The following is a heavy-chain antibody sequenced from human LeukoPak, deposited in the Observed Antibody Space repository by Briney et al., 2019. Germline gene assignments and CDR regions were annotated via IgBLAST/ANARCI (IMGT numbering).Heavy chain of an antibody. CDR2: VSRDSTYI. D-gene: IGHD3-22*01. Sequence: GGSLRLSCVASGFSFSNYCINWVRQAPGKGLEWVSSVSRDSTYIYYAESVRGRFTISRDNAKSSLYLQMNSLRAEDTAVYYCARDMYYYDSRDAFDIWGQGTMVTVSS. V-gene: IGHV3-21*01. CDR3: ARDMYYYDSRDAFDI. J-gene: IGHJ3*02. CDR1: GFSFSNYC.